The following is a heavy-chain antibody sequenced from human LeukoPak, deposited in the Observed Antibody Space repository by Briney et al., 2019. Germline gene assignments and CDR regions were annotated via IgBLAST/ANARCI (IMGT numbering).Heavy chain of an antibody. J-gene: IGHJ4*02. CDR2: ISSSSSYI. V-gene: IGHV3-21*01. D-gene: IGHD3-16*01. Sequence: GRSLRLSCAASGFTFSSYSMNWVRQAPGKGLEWVSSISSSSSYIYYADSVKGRFTISRDNAKNSLYLQMNSLRAEDTAVFYCARGGGEVDYWGQGTLVTVSS. CDR1: GFTFSSYS. CDR3: ARGGGEVDY.